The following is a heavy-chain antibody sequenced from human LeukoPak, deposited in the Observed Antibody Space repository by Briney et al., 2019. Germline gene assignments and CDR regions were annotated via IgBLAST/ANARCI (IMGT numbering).Heavy chain of an antibody. CDR2: ISAYNGNT. V-gene: IGHV1-18*01. CDR3: ARTYYYESSGYYHYFDY. CDR1: GYTFDNYD. D-gene: IGHD3-22*01. Sequence: GASVKVSCKTSGYTFDNYDINWVRQAPGQGLEWMGWISAYNGNTNYPQKLQGRVTMTTDTSTSTAYMELRSLRSDDTAVYYCARTYYYESSGYYHYFDYWGQGTLVTVSS. J-gene: IGHJ4*02.